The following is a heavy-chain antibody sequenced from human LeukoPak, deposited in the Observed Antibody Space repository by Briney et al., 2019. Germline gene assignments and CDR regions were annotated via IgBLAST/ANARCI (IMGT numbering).Heavy chain of an antibody. CDR3: ARISVVSRSGPLDY. D-gene: IGHD3-10*01. Sequence: PGESLRLSCAASGFTFSSYAMTWVRMAPGKGLEWVSTIRSGAYTYYADSVKGRLSISRDNSKNTLYLEMNSLRAEDAAVYYCARISVVSRSGPLDYWGQGTLVTVSS. CDR2: IRSGAYT. V-gene: IGHV3-23*01. CDR1: GFTFSSYA. J-gene: IGHJ4*02.